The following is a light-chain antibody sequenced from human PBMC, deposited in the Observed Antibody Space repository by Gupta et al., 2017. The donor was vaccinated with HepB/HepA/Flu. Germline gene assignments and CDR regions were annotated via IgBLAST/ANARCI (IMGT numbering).Light chain of an antibody. CDR3: QVWDSSSWV. Sequence: SYVLTQPPSVSVAPGKTARITCRGNNIGSKSVHWYQQEPGQAPVLVIYYDSDRPAGIPERFSGSNSGNTATLTISRVEAGEDADYYCQVWDSSSWVFGGGTKLTVL. J-gene: IGLJ3*02. CDR2: YDS. V-gene: IGLV3-21*04. CDR1: NIGSKS.